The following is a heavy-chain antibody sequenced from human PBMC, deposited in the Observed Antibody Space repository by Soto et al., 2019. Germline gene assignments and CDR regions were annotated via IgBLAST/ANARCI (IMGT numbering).Heavy chain of an antibody. Sequence: PGGSLRLFCAASGFTFSSYSMNWVRQAPGKGLEWVSSISSSGSLIYYTDSMKGRFTISRDNAKKSLYLQMNSLRAEDTVVYYCARSLSSSIYYFYYMDVWGKGTTVTVSS. CDR2: ISSSGSLI. D-gene: IGHD6-19*01. CDR1: GFTFSSYS. CDR3: ARSLSSSIYYFYYMDV. V-gene: IGHV3-21*01. J-gene: IGHJ6*03.